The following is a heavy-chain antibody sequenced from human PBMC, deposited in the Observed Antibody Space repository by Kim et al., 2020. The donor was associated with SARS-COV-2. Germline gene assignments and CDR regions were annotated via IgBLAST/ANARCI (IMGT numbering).Heavy chain of an antibody. CDR1: GYKFTGYH. V-gene: IGHV1-2*02. Sequence: ASVKVSCKASGYKFTGYHIHWMRQAPGQGLEWMGWVDPSSGGTTYAEKFQGRVTMTRDTSISTVYMDLRSLTSDDTAVYYCAKMAHNRSWFSWFDPWGQG. CDR3: AKMAHNRSWFSWFDP. CDR2: VDPSSGGT. J-gene: IGHJ5*02. D-gene: IGHD3-10*01.